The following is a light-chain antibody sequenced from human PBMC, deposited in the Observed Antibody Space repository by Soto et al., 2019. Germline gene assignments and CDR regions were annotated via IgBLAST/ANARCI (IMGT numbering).Light chain of an antibody. Sequence: EIVMTQSPATLSVSPGERATLSCRASQSVSSNLAWYQQKPGQAPRLLIYGASTRATGIPARFSGSGSGTEFTLTISSLQSEDFAVYYCQQYNNSLTWTFGQGTKVEIK. CDR2: GAS. CDR1: QSVSSN. CDR3: QQYNNSLTWT. J-gene: IGKJ1*01. V-gene: IGKV3-15*01.